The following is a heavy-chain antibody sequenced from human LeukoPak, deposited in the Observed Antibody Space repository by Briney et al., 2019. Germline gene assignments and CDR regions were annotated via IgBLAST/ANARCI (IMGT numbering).Heavy chain of an antibody. D-gene: IGHD2-15*01. V-gene: IGHV3-23*01. J-gene: IGHJ4*02. CDR2: ISGSGGST. CDR1: GFTFSSYA. CDR3: AKARAPYCSGGSCYRTRDY. Sequence: GGSLRLSCAASGFTFSSYAMSWVRQAPGKGLEWVSAISGSGGSTYYADSVKGRFTISRDNSKNTLYLQMNSLRAEDTAVYYCAKARAPYCSGGSCYRTRDYWGQGTLVTVSS.